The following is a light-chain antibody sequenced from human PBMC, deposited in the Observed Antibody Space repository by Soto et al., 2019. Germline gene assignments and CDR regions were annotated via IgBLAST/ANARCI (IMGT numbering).Light chain of an antibody. CDR2: RAS. CDR1: QSISTY. CDR3: QHSYSAPPWT. V-gene: IGKV1-39*01. Sequence: DIQMTQSPSSLSASVGDRVTISCRASQSISTYLNWYQQKPGTAPRLLIYRASTVKTGVPPRFSGSGSGRDFTLTISSLRPDDIATYCCQHSYSAPPWTFGPGTKVEVK. J-gene: IGKJ1*01.